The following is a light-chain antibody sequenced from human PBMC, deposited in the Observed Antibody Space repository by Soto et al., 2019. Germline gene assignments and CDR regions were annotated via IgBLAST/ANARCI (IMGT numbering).Light chain of an antibody. CDR2: GSS. Sequence: EIVLTQSPGTLSLSPGERATLSCRASQSVSNNYIAWFQQKPGQAPRLLIFGSSDRATGIPDRFSGSGSGTDFPLPISRLEPEDFAVYYCHQYGSSPPYTFGQGTDLEIK. V-gene: IGKV3-20*01. CDR1: QSVSNNY. J-gene: IGKJ2*01. CDR3: HQYGSSPPYT.